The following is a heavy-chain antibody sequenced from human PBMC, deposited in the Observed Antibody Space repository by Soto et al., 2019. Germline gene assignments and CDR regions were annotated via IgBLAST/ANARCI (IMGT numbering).Heavy chain of an antibody. J-gene: IGHJ6*02. CDR3: ARGFRNGFNV. V-gene: IGHV3-21*01. D-gene: IGHD2-8*01. CDR2: ISGPSIYI. CDR1: GFTFSGYS. Sequence: EVQLVESGGGLVKPGGSLRLSCVASGFTFSGYSINWVRQAPGKGLEWVSYISGPSIYIYYADSVKGRFTISRDNAKSAVYLQMHSLTAEDTAVYYCARGFRNGFNVWGQGTTVSVSS.